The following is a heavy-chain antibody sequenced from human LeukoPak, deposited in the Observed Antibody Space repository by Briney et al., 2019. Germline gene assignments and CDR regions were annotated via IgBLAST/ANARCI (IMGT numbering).Heavy chain of an antibody. CDR3: ARGMSIAGATLDYMDV. V-gene: IGHV3-13*01. CDR2: IGTAGDT. J-gene: IGHJ6*03. Sequence: GGSLRLSCAASGFTFSSYDMRWVRQATGKSLEWVSAIGTAGDTYYPGSVKGRFTISRENAKNSLYLQMNSLRAGDTAVYCCARGMSIAGATLDYMDVWGKGTPVTVSS. D-gene: IGHD1-26*01. CDR1: GFTFSSYD.